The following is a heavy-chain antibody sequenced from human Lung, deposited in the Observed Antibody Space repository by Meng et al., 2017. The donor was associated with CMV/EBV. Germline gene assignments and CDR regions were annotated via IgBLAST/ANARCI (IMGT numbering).Heavy chain of an antibody. Sequence: GESXKISCAASGFTFSAYSMNWVRQAPGKGLEWVSSISTTSTYIYYADSMKGRFTISRDNAKNLLFLQMNSLSVEDTAVYYCAGFGVAITNVLDVWGQGTTVTVSS. CDR1: GFTFSAYS. CDR2: ISTTSTYI. CDR3: AGFGVAITNVLDV. D-gene: IGHD3-3*01. V-gene: IGHV3-21*01. J-gene: IGHJ6*02.